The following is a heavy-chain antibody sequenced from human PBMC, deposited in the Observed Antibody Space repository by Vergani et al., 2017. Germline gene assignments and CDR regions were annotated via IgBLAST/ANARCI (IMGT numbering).Heavy chain of an antibody. V-gene: IGHV3-53*01. J-gene: IGHJ4*02. CDR1: GFTVSSNY. Sequence: EVQLVESGGGLIQPGGSLRLSCAASGFTVSSNYMSWVRQAPGKGLEWVSGIYSGGSTYYADSVKGRFTISRDNSKNTLYLQMNSLRAEDTAVYYCASSVVTPRKVFDYWGQGTLVTVSS. D-gene: IGHD4-23*01. CDR3: ASSVVTPRKVFDY. CDR2: IYSGGST.